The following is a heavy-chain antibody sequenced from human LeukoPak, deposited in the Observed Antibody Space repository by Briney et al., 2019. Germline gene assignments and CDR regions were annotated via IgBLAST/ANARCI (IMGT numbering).Heavy chain of an antibody. CDR3: ARDLGMERYHNWFDP. Sequence: SQTLSLTCTVSGGSISSGSYYWSWIRQPAGKGLEWIGRIYTSGSPNYNPSLKTRLTISGDTSKNQFSLKLSSVTAADTAVYYCARDLGMERYHNWFDPWGQGTLVTVPS. D-gene: IGHD3-3*01. CDR2: IYTSGSP. J-gene: IGHJ5*02. CDR1: GGSISSGSYY. V-gene: IGHV4-61*02.